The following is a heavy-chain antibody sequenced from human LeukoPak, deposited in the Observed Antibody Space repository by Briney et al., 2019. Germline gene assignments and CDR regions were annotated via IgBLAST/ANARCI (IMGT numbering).Heavy chain of an antibody. CDR3: ARETSARGVSTH. CDR1: GFTFDDYG. CDR2: INWKTGAT. D-gene: IGHD3-10*01. J-gene: IGHJ4*02. Sequence: GGSLRLSCAASGFTFDDYGMSWVRQAPGKGLEWLSGINWKTGATGYSDSVKGRFTISKDNTKNSLYLQMNSLRAEDTAFYYCARETSARGVSTHWGQGTLVTVSS. V-gene: IGHV3-20*04.